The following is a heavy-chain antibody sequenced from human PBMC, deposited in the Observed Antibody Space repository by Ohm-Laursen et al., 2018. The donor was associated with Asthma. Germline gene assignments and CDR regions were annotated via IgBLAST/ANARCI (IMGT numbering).Heavy chain of an antibody. CDR3: ARGEEYDSSGYYYDYFDY. Sequence: SLRLSCTAAGFTFSSYGMHWVRQAPGKGLEWVAVIWYDGSNKYYADSVKGRFTISRDNSKNTLYLQMNSLRAEDTAVYYCARGEEYDSSGYYYDYFDYWGQGTLVTVSS. CDR1: GFTFSSYG. J-gene: IGHJ4*02. V-gene: IGHV3-33*01. D-gene: IGHD3-22*01. CDR2: IWYDGSNK.